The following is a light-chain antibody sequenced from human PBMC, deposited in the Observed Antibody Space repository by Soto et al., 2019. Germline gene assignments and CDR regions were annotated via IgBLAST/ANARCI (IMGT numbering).Light chain of an antibody. V-gene: IGLV4-60*03. Sequence: QLVLTQASSASASLGSSFKLTCTLSSGHISHTIARHQQQPGKAPRYLMKVEGSGTYNKGSGVPDRFSGSSSGADRYLTIPNLQSEDEADYYCETWDSNTYWVFGGVTQLTVL. CDR3: ETWDSNTYWV. CDR1: SGHISHT. J-gene: IGLJ3*02. CDR2: VEGSGTY.